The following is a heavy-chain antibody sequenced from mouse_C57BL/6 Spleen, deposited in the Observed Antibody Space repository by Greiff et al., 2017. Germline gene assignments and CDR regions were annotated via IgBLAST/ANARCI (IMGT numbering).Heavy chain of an antibody. Sequence: EVMLVESGGGLVKPGGSLKLSCAASGFTFSDYGMHWVRQAPEKGLEWVAYISSGSSTIYYADTVKGRFTISRDNAKNTLFLQMTSLRSEDTAMYYCARGNYVYFDYWGQGTTLTVSS. CDR1: GFTFSDYG. CDR2: ISSGSSTI. D-gene: IGHD2-1*01. J-gene: IGHJ2*01. V-gene: IGHV5-17*01. CDR3: ARGNYVYFDY.